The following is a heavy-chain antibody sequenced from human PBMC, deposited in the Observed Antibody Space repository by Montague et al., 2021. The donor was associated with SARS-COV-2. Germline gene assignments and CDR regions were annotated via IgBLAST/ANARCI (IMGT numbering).Heavy chain of an antibody. Sequence: SLRLSCAASGFTFSSYEMNWVRQAPGKGLEWVSYISSSGSTIYYADSVKGRFTIPRDNAKNSLYLQMNSLRVEDTAVYYCAIYSSGWYGWGFDYWGQGTLVTVSS. CDR1: GFTFSSYE. D-gene: IGHD6-19*01. V-gene: IGHV3-48*03. CDR3: AIYSSGWYGWGFDY. CDR2: ISSSGSTI. J-gene: IGHJ4*02.